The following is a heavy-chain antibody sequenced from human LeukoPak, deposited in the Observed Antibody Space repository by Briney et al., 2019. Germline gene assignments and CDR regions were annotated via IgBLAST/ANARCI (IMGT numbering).Heavy chain of an antibody. D-gene: IGHD3-22*01. CDR1: GFMFSRNW. J-gene: IGHJ3*02. V-gene: IGHV3-7*03. CDR2: IKGDGSRK. Sequence: GGSLRLSCEASGFMFSRNWMTWVRQAPGQGLEWVANIKGDGSRKNHVDSVEGRFTISRDNAKNSLYLQMNSLRAEDTAVHYCARDSNPGDSSGYYDAFDIWGQGTKVTVSS. CDR3: ARDSNPGDSSGYYDAFDI.